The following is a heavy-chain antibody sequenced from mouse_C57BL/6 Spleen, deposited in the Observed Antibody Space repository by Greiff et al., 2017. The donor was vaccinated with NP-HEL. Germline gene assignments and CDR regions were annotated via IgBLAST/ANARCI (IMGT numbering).Heavy chain of an antibody. CDR3: ASVYYGNYAYYFDY. CDR2: ISYDGSN. CDR1: GYSITSGYY. V-gene: IGHV3-6*01. Sequence: EVQLQQSGPGLVKPSQSLSLTCSVTGYSITSGYYWNWIRQFPGNKLEWMGYISYDGSNNYNPSLTNRISITRDTSKNQFFLKLNSVTTEDTATYYCASVYYGNYAYYFDYWGQGTTLTVSS. J-gene: IGHJ2*01. D-gene: IGHD2-1*01.